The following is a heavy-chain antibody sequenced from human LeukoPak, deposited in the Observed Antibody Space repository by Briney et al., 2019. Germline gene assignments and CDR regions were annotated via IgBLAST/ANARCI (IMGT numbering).Heavy chain of an antibody. CDR2: ISSSGST. J-gene: IGHJ3*02. V-gene: IGHV4-4*07. D-gene: IGHD3-22*01. Sequence: PSETLSLTCTVSGGSISSYYWSWVRQPAGKGLEWIGRISSSGSTNYNPSLKSRVTISVDTSKNQFSLKLSSVTAADTAVYFCARGPYSYDSSGAFDIWGQGTMVTVSS. CDR3: ARGPYSYDSSGAFDI. CDR1: GGSISSYY.